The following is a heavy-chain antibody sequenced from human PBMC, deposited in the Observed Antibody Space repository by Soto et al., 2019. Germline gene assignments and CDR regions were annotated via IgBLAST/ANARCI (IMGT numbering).Heavy chain of an antibody. CDR3: TTDLQAYCCGSTGYAGTYYYDDMDV. CDR2: IKSQGDGGTR. V-gene: IGHV3-15*05. D-gene: IGHD2-21*01. CDR1: GFSFRNAW. J-gene: IGHJ6*02. Sequence: AGSLRLSCAASGFSFRNAWMSWVRQAPGKGLEWVGHIKSQGDGGTRDYAAPVKGRFTITRDDSKNTQFLQMNGPKNEDTAVYFCTTDLQAYCCGSTGYAGTYYYDDMDVWGQGTTVTVSS.